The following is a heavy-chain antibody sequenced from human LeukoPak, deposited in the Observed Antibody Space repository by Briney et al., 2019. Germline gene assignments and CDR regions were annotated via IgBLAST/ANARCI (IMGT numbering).Heavy chain of an antibody. V-gene: IGHV4-59*08. CDR3: AGLNKDGGSHLDFDC. J-gene: IGHJ4*02. CDR2: IYNSGTT. Sequence: SATLSLTCTVSGASISRYHWSWFRQPPGKGLEWTGSIYNSGTTNYSPSLKSRVSVSLDTSKNQFSLKLTSVTAADTAVYYCAGLNKDGGSHLDFDCWGQGTLIIVSS. D-gene: IGHD4-23*01. CDR1: GASISRYH.